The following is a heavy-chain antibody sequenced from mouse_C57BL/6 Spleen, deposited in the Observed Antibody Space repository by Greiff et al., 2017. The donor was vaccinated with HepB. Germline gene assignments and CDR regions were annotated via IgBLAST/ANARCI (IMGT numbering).Heavy chain of an antibody. CDR3: ASPNYYGPLAY. V-gene: IGHV2-2*01. Sequence: QVQLKESGPGLVQPSQSLSITCTVSGFSLTSYGVHWVRQSPGKGLEWLGVIWSGGSTDYNAAFISRLSISKDNSKSQVFFKMNSLQADDTAIYYCASPNYYGPLAYWGQGTLVTVSA. CDR2: IWSGGST. CDR1: GFSLTSYG. J-gene: IGHJ3*01. D-gene: IGHD1-1*01.